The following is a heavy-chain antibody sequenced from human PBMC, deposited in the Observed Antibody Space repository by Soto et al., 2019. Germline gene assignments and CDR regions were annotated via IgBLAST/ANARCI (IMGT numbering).Heavy chain of an antibody. Sequence: ASVKVSCKASGYTFTGYYMHWVRQAPGQGLERRGWINPNSGGTNYAQKFQGWVTMTRDTSISTAYMELSRLRSDDTAVNYCARGDTLAHWFDPWGQGTLVTVSS. CDR3: ARGDTLAHWFDP. V-gene: IGHV1-2*04. D-gene: IGHD5-18*01. CDR1: GYTFTGYY. J-gene: IGHJ5*02. CDR2: INPNSGGT.